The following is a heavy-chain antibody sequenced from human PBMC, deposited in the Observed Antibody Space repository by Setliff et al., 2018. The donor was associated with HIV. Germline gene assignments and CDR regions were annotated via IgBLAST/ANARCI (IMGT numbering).Heavy chain of an antibody. D-gene: IGHD3-22*01. Sequence: ASVKVSCKASDYTFTDYYMHWVRQAPGQGLEWMGWINPNSGGTNFAQKFQGWVTMTRDTSISTAYMELSRLRSDDTAVYYCARDYYGSSGYPIATYYFDYWGQGTLVTVSS. CDR1: DYTFTDYY. V-gene: IGHV1-2*04. J-gene: IGHJ4*02. CDR2: INPNSGGT. CDR3: ARDYYGSSGYPIATYYFDY.